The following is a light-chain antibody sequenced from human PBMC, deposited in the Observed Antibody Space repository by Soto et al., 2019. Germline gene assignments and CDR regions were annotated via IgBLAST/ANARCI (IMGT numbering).Light chain of an antibody. Sequence: EVVVTQSPGTLSVSPGEGATLSCRASQSVSVNLAWYQHRPGQAPRPLIYDASTRAIGVPARFSGRGSETEFTLTISGLQSEDFGFYYCLQYNTWPYTFGRGTKLEI. V-gene: IGKV3-15*01. CDR2: DAS. CDR3: LQYNTWPYT. CDR1: QSVSVN. J-gene: IGKJ2*01.